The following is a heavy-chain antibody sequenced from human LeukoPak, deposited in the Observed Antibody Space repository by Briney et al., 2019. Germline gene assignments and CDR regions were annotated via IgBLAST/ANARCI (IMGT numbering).Heavy chain of an antibody. J-gene: IGHJ3*02. CDR3: ARTHIVVVTAPYAFDI. Sequence: SETLSLTCAVYGGSFSGYYWSWIRQPPGKGLEWIGEINHSGSTNYNPSLKSRVTISVDTSKNQFSLKLSSVTAADTAVYYCARTHIVVVTAPYAFDIWGQGTMVTVSS. CDR2: INHSGST. CDR1: GGSFSGYY. D-gene: IGHD2-21*02. V-gene: IGHV4-34*01.